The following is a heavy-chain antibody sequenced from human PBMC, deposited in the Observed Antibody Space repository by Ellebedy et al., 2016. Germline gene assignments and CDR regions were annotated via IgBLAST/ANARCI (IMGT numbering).Heavy chain of an antibody. Sequence: GGSLRLSXAASGFTFSSYGMHWVRQAPGKGLEWVAVISYDGSNKYYADSVKGRFTISRDNSKNTLYLQMNSLRAEDTAVYYCAKASSAWVVVPAAIGGEDDYWGQGTLVTVSS. CDR1: GFTFSSYG. CDR2: ISYDGSNK. J-gene: IGHJ4*02. V-gene: IGHV3-30*18. CDR3: AKASSAWVVVPAAIGGEDDY. D-gene: IGHD2-2*01.